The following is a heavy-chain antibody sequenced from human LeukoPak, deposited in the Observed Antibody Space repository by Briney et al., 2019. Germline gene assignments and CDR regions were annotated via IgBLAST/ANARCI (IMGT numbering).Heavy chain of an antibody. CDR1: GGFISGHY. J-gene: IGHJ5*02. D-gene: IGHD3-10*01. CDR2: IYNSGST. V-gene: IGHV4-59*11. Sequence: PSETLSLTCTVSGGFISGHYWTWIRQPPGKGLEWIGYIYNSGSTNYNPSLKSRVTISVDTSKNQFSLKLSSVTAADTAMYYCARDSGTTGEVKFDPWGQGTLVTVSS. CDR3: ARDSGTTGEVKFDP.